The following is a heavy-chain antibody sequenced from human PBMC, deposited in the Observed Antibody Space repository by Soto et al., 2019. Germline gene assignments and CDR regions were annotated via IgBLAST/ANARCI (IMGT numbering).Heavy chain of an antibody. J-gene: IGHJ4*02. V-gene: IGHV4-34*01. CDR1: GGSFSGYY. CDR2: INHSGST. CDR3: ARCRITMVRGVPTYPLDY. Sequence: SETLSLTCAVYGGSFSGYYWSWIRQPPGKGLEWIGEINHSGSTNYNPSLKSRVTISVDTPKNQFSLKLSSVTAADTAVYYSARCRITMVRGVPTYPLDYWGQGTLVTVSS. D-gene: IGHD3-10*01.